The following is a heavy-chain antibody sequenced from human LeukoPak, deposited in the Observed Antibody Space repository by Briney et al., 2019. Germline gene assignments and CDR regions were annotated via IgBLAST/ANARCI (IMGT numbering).Heavy chain of an antibody. D-gene: IGHD2-2*01. V-gene: IGHV3-21*01. CDR2: ISSSSSYI. CDR1: GFTFSSYS. J-gene: IGHJ5*02. Sequence: GGSLRLSCAASGFTFSSYSMNWVRQAPGKGLEWVSSISSSSSYIYYADSVKGRFTISRDNAKNSLYLQMNSLRAEDTAVYYCARDGGSTSLLTEAASYWFDPWGQGTLVTVSS. CDR3: ARDGGSTSLLTEAASYWFDP.